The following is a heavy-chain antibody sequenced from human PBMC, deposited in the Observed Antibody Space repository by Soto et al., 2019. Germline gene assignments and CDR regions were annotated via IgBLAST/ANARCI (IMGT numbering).Heavy chain of an antibody. J-gene: IGHJ6*02. Sequence: GGSLRLFCAASGFTFSNAWMNWVRQAPGKGLEWVGRIKSKTDGGTTDYAAPVKGRFTISRDDSKNTLNLQMNSLKTEDTAVYYCTTEGDYYSGMDVWGQGTTVKVSS. CDR2: IKSKTDGGTT. V-gene: IGHV3-15*07. CDR3: TTEGDYYSGMDV. CDR1: GFTFSNAW.